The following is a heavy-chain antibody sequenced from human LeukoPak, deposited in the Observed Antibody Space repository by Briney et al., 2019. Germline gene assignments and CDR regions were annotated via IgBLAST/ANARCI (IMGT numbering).Heavy chain of an antibody. V-gene: IGHV3-33*08. Sequence: PGGSLRLSCAASGFTFSSSGMHWVRQAPGKGPEWVAIVWYDGNNKYYADSVKGRFTISRDNSENTLFLQMNSLRVEDSALYYCARGDEGRSLDYWGQGTRVTVSS. D-gene: IGHD1-26*01. CDR2: VWYDGNNK. J-gene: IGHJ4*02. CDR3: ARGDEGRSLDY. CDR1: GFTFSSSG.